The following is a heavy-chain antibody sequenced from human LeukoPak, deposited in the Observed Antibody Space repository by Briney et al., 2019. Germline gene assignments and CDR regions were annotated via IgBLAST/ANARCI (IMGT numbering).Heavy chain of an antibody. D-gene: IGHD3-16*01. V-gene: IGHV1-18*01. J-gene: IGHJ4*02. Sequence: ASVKVSCKASGFTFTNYGISWVRQAPGQGLEWMGWISAYNGDTNYAQKLQDRVTMTTDTSTSTAYMELRSLRSDDTAMYYCARDEGVGERGAYWGQGTLVTVSS. CDR1: GFTFTNYG. CDR2: ISAYNGDT. CDR3: ARDEGVGERGAY.